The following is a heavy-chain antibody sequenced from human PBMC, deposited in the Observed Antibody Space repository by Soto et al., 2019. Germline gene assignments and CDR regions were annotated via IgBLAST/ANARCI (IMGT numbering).Heavy chain of an antibody. J-gene: IGHJ2*01. Sequence: EVQLLESGGGLVQPGGSLRLSCAASGFTFSSYAMSWVRQAPGKGLEWVSAISGSGGSTYYADSVKGRFTISRDNSKNTLYLQMNSLRAEDTAVYYCAKAPSLYCSDGSCYQSYWYFDLWGRGTLVTVSS. D-gene: IGHD2-15*01. CDR2: ISGSGGST. CDR1: GFTFSSYA. V-gene: IGHV3-23*01. CDR3: AKAPSLYCSDGSCYQSYWYFDL.